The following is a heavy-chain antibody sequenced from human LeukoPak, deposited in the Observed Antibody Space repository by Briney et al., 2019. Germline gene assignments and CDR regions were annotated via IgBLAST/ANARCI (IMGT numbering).Heavy chain of an antibody. Sequence: PGGSLRLSCAASGFTFSSYGLHWVRQAPGKGLEWVAVISYDGSNKYYADSVKGRFTISRDNYKNTLYLQMNSLRAEDTAEYHCAKEYYYGSGSQEYYFDYWGQGTLVTVSS. J-gene: IGHJ4*02. CDR3: AKEYYYGSGSQEYYFDY. V-gene: IGHV3-30*18. CDR1: GFTFSSYG. CDR2: ISYDGSNK. D-gene: IGHD3-10*01.